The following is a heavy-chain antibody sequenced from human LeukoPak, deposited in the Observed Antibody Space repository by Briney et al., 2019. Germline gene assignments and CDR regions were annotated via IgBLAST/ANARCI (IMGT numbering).Heavy chain of an antibody. D-gene: IGHD2-15*01. Sequence: PGGSLRLSCAASGFTFSSYEMNWVRQAPGKGLEWVSYISSSGSTIYYADSLKGRFTISRDNAKNSLYLQMNSLRAEDTAVYYCARGLYCSGGSCYSEDGDYWGQGTLVTVSS. CDR3: ARGLYCSGGSCYSEDGDY. CDR1: GFTFSSYE. J-gene: IGHJ4*02. CDR2: ISSSGSTI. V-gene: IGHV3-48*03.